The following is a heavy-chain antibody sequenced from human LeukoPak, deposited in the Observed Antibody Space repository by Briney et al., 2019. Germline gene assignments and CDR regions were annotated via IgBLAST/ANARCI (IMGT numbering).Heavy chain of an antibody. CDR3: ARARPDYGDYGRSLDV. J-gene: IGHJ6*03. CDR1: GFTFSSYG. CDR2: IWSDGNNR. V-gene: IGHV3-33*01. Sequence: GGSLRLSCAASGFTFSSYGIHWVRQAAGKGLEWVAVIWSDGNNRNYAGSVKGRFTISRDNSKNTLYLQMNSLRAEDTAVYYCARARPDYGDYGRSLDVWGKGTTVTVSS. D-gene: IGHD4-17*01.